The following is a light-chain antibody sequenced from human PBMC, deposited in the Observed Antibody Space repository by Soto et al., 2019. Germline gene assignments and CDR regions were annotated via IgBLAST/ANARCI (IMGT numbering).Light chain of an antibody. Sequence: FPYSSAPLSFSPRYISTLSFTATQSVSTYVTYLAWYQQKPGQAPRLLIYDASNRATGIPARFSGSGSGTDFTLTISCLEPEDFAVYYCQQRSKCPRVFGRGTKVDI. CDR3: QQRSKCPRV. V-gene: IGKV3-11*01. CDR2: DAS. J-gene: IGKJ4*01. CDR1: QSVSTY.